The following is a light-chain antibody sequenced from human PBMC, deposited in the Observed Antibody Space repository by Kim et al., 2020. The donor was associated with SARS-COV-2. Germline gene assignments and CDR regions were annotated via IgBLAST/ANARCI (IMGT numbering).Light chain of an antibody. CDR1: QSVINN. J-gene: IGKJ2*01. V-gene: IGKV3-15*01. CDR3: QQYKNWPPGYT. Sequence: SPGERATLSCRASQSVINNLAWYQQSPGQAPRLLIYGASTRATGISDRFSGSGTGTEFTLTISSLQSEDFAVYYCQQYKNWPPGYTFGQGTKLEI. CDR2: GAS.